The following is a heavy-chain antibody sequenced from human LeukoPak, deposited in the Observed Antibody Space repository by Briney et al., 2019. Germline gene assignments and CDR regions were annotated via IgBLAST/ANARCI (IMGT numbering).Heavy chain of an antibody. J-gene: IGHJ4*02. CDR2: IIPIFGTA. CDR3: ARDGGSVELWLDY. D-gene: IGHD5-18*01. CDR1: GGTFSSYA. Sequence: GASVKVSCKASGGTFSSYAISWVRQAPGQGLEWMGGIIPIFGTANYAQEFQGRVTITADESTSTAYMELSSLRSEDTAVYYCARDGGSVELWLDYWGQGTLVTVSS. V-gene: IGHV1-69*13.